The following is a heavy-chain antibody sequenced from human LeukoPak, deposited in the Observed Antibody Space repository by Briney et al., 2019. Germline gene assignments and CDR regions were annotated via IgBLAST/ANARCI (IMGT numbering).Heavy chain of an antibody. Sequence: NPSETLSLTCTVSGGSISSSSYYWGWIRQPPGKGLEWIGSIYYSGSTYYNPSLKSRVTISVDTSKNQFSLKLSSVTAADTAVYYCARGRLRGRYYYDSSGYYGTFDDWGQGTLVTVSS. CDR2: IYYSGST. D-gene: IGHD3-22*01. V-gene: IGHV4-39*07. CDR1: GGSISSSSYY. J-gene: IGHJ4*02. CDR3: ARGRLRGRYYYDSSGYYGTFDD.